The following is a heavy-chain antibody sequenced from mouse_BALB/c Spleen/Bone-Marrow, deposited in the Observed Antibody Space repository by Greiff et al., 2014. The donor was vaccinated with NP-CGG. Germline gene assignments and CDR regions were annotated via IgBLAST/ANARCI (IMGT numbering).Heavy chain of an antibody. CDR2: INPYNDGT. D-gene: IGHD2-14*01. CDR1: GYTFTSYV. J-gene: IGHJ3*01. CDR3: ASPYYRYDGFAY. V-gene: IGHV1-14*01. Sequence: VQLKESGPELVKPGASVKMSCKASGYTFTSYVMHWVKQKPGQGLEWIGYINPYNDGTKYNEKFKGKATLTSDKSSSTAYMELSSLTSEDSAVYYCASPYYRYDGFAYGGQGTLVTVSA.